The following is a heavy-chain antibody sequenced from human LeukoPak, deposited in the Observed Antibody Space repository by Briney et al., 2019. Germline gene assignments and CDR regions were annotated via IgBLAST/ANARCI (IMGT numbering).Heavy chain of an antibody. Sequence: GASVKVSCKASGYTFTSYDINWVRQATGQGLEWMRWMNPNSGNTGYAQKFQGRVTMTRNTSISTAYTELSSLRSEDTAVYYCARGRLPFNYGDYYFDYWGQGTLVTVSS. J-gene: IGHJ4*02. CDR1: GYTFTSYD. D-gene: IGHD4-17*01. CDR2: MNPNSGNT. V-gene: IGHV1-8*01. CDR3: ARGRLPFNYGDYYFDY.